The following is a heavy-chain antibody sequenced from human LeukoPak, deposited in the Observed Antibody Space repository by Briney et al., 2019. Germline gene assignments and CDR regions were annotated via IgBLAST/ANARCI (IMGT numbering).Heavy chain of an antibody. D-gene: IGHD6-6*01. V-gene: IGHV3-23*01. CDR1: GFTFSSYA. CDR2: ISGSCGNT. CDR3: SSFAYGMDV. Sequence: GGSLRLSCAASGFTFSSYAMSWVRQAPGKGLEWVSAISGSCGNTYYADSVKGRFTISRDNSKNTLYLQMNSLRAEDTAVYYCSSFAYGMDVWGQGTTVTVSS. J-gene: IGHJ6*02.